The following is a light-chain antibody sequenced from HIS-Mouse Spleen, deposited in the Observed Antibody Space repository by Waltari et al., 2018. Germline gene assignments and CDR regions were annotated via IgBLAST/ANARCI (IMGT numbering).Light chain of an antibody. CDR3: CSYAGSSTVV. CDR1: SSDVGCYNL. CDR2: EGS. J-gene: IGLJ2*01. Sequence: QSALTQPASVSGSPGQSITISCTGTSSDVGCYNLVSWYQQHPGKAPKLMIYEGSKRPSGVSNRFSGSKSGNPASLTISGLQAEDEADYYCCSYAGSSTVVFGGGTKLTVL. V-gene: IGLV2-23*01.